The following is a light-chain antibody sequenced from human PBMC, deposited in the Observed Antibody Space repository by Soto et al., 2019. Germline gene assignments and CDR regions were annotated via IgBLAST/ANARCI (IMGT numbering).Light chain of an antibody. CDR2: EVT. J-gene: IGLJ1*01. CDR3: SSYTSSSTLYV. Sequence: QSVLTQPASVSGSPGQSIAISCTGTSSDIGGVYNYVSWYQQHPGKAPKLLIYEVTNRPSGVSDRFSGSKSGNTASLTISGLQAEDEADYYCSSYTSSSTLYVFGTGTK. V-gene: IGLV2-14*01. CDR1: SSDIGGVYNY.